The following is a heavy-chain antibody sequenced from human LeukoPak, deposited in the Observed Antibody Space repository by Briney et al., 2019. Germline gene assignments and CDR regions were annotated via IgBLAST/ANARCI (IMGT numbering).Heavy chain of an antibody. D-gene: IGHD3-3*01. CDR1: GFTFDDYA. V-gene: IGHV3-9*01. CDR3: VKDRDGLETPSAFHI. J-gene: IGHJ3*02. CDR2: ISWNSGII. Sequence: PGRSLRLSCEASGFTFDDYAMHWVRQAPGKGLEWVSGISWNSGIIVYTDSVKGRFTISRDNAKNSLYLQMNSLRDEDTALYYCVKDRDGLETPSAFHIWGQGTMVTVSS.